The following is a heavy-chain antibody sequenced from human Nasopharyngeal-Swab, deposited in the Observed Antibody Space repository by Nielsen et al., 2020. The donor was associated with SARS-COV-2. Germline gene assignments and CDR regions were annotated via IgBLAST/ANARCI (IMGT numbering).Heavy chain of an antibody. CDR3: ARLRTWSPQGSELLAPNWFDP. V-gene: IGHV5-10-1*01. Sequence: WIRQPPGKGLEWMGRIDPSDSYTNYSPSFQGHVTISADKSISTAYLQWSSLKASDTAMYYCARLRTWSPQGSELLAPNWFDPWGQGTLVTVSS. CDR2: IDPSDSYT. D-gene: IGHD1-26*01. J-gene: IGHJ5*02.